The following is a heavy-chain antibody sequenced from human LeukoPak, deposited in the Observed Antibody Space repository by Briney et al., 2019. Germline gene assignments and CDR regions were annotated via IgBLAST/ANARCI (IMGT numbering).Heavy chain of an antibody. J-gene: IGHJ4*02. CDR2: IYYSEST. V-gene: IGHV4-30-4*01. CDR3: ARVYGDYVIGFDY. CDR1: GGSISSGGYY. D-gene: IGHD4-17*01. Sequence: SQTLSLTCTVSGGSISSGGYYWSWIRQPPGKGLEWIGYIYYSESTYYNPSLKSRVTISVDTSKNQFSLKLSSVTAADTAVYYCARVYGDYVIGFDYWGQGTLVTVSS.